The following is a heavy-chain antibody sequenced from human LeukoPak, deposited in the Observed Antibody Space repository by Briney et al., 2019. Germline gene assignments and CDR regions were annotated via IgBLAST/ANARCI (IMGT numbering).Heavy chain of an antibody. D-gene: IGHD3-10*01. V-gene: IGHV4-59*08. J-gene: IGHJ5*02. CDR3: ARHIAVVRGAPNWFDP. CDR2: IYYSGST. CDR1: GGSISSYY. Sequence: PSETLSLTCTVSGGSISSYYWSWIRQPPGKGLEWIGYIYYSGSTNYNPSLKSRVTISVDTSKNQFSLKLSSVTAADTAVYYCARHIAVVRGAPNWFDPWGQGTLVTVSS.